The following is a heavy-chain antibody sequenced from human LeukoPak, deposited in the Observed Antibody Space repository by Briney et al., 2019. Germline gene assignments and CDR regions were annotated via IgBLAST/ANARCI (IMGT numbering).Heavy chain of an antibody. CDR2: IYYSGSI. CDR3: ARGDCSSTSCYTRRYWFDP. Sequence: PSETLSLTCTVSGGSISSYYWSWIRQPPGKGLEWIGYIYYSGSINYNPSLKSRVTISVDTSKNQFSLKLSSVTAADTAVYYCARGDCSSTSCYTRRYWFDPWGQGTLVTVSS. J-gene: IGHJ5*02. CDR1: GGSISSYY. D-gene: IGHD2-2*02. V-gene: IGHV4-59*01.